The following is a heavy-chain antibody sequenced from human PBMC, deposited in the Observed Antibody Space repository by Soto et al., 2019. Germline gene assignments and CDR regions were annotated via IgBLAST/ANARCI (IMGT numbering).Heavy chain of an antibody. CDR2: INPSGGST. D-gene: IGHD6-6*01. CDR3: ARGSSSDYGMDV. CDR1: GYTFTSYY. V-gene: IGHV1-46*01. Sequence: ASVEVSCKASGYTFTSYYIHWVRQAPGQGLEWMGIINPSGGSTSYAQKFQGRVTMTRDTSTSTVYMELSSLRSEDTAVYYCARGSSSDYGMDVWGQGTTVTVSS. J-gene: IGHJ6*02.